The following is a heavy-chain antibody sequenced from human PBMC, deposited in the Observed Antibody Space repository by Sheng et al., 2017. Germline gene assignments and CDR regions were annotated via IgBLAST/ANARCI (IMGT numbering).Heavy chain of an antibody. J-gene: IGHJ6*03. CDR2: ISSSSSYI. Sequence: EVQLVESGGGLVKPGGSLRLSCAASGFTFSSYSMNWVRQAPGKGLEWVSSISSSSSYIYYADSVKGRFTISRDNAKNSLYLQMNSLRAEDTAVYYCARVGNYYGSGSYSNYYYYYMDVVGKGTTVTV. CDR3: ARVGNYYGSGSYSNYYYYYMDV. V-gene: IGHV3-21*01. CDR1: GFTFSSYS. D-gene: IGHD3-10*01.